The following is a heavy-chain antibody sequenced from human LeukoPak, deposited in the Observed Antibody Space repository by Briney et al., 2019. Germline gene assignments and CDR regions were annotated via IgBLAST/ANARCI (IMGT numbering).Heavy chain of an antibody. CDR3: AKEPTLWFGELLADY. J-gene: IGHJ4*02. Sequence: GGSLRLSCAAPGFTFSSYAMSWVRQAPGKGLEWVSAISGSGGSTYYADSVKGRFTISRDNSKNTLYLQMNSLRAEDTAVYYCAKEPTLWFGELLADYWGQGTLVTVSS. CDR1: GFTFSSYA. V-gene: IGHV3-23*01. D-gene: IGHD3-10*01. CDR2: ISGSGGST.